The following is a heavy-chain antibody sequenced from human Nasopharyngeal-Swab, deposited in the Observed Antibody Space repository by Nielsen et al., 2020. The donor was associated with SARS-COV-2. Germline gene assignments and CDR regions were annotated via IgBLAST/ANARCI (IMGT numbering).Heavy chain of an antibody. CDR1: GFSLSTSGMC. CDR3: ARSGDCSGGRCNDAFDI. D-gene: IGHD2-15*01. J-gene: IGHJ3*02. CDR2: IDWGDDK. Sequence: SGPTLVKPTQTLTLTCTFSGFSLSTSGMCVNWIRQPPGKALEWLAIIDWGDDKYYSTSLKTRLTISKDSSKDEVVLTMTNMDPVDTATYYCARSGDCSGGRCNDAFDIWGQGTMVTVSS. V-gene: IGHV2-70*01.